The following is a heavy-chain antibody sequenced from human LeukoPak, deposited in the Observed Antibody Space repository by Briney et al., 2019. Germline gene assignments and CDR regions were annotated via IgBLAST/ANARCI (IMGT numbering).Heavy chain of an antibody. CDR3: ARGEAEPNWFDP. CDR2: IDTDGSGT. V-gene: IGHV3-74*01. J-gene: IGHJ5*02. CDR1: GFIFSYDW. Sequence: PGGSLRLSCAASGFIFSYDWMHWVRQAPGKGLVWVARIDTDGSGTTYADSVKGRFTISRDNSKNTPYLHMNSLRAEDTAVYYCARGEAEPNWFDPWGQGTLVTVSS.